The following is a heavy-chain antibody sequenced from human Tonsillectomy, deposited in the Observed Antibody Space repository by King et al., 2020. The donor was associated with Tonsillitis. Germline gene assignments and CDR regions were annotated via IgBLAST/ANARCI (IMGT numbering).Heavy chain of an antibody. CDR2: ISGSGGST. V-gene: IGHV3-23*04. J-gene: IGHJ3*01. Sequence: VQLVESGGGLAQPGGSLRLSCAASGFTFRSYAMSWVRQAPGKGLEWVSAISGSGGSTYSADSVKGRFTISRDNSKNKLYLQMNSVRAEDTAVYYCAKDKVATMPRDAFDFWGQGTMVTVSS. CDR1: GFTFRSYA. CDR3: AKDKVATMPRDAFDF. D-gene: IGHD5-12*01.